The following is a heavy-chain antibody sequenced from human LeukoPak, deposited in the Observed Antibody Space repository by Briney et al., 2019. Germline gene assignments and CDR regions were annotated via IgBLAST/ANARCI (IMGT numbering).Heavy chain of an antibody. J-gene: IGHJ4*02. Sequence: PGGSLRLSCAASGFTFSSFGMHWVRQAPGKGLEWVAVIWFDGTNKYYADSVKGRFTNSRDNSKKTLYLQMNSLRAEDMAVYYCAKDQYDILTGTTYYFDYWGQGTLVTVSS. D-gene: IGHD3-9*01. CDR3: AKDQYDILTGTTYYFDY. CDR2: IWFDGTNK. CDR1: GFTFSSFG. V-gene: IGHV3-33*06.